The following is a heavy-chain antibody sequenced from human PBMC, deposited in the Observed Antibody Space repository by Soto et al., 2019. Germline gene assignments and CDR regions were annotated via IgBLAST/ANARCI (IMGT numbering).Heavy chain of an antibody. V-gene: IGHV4-59*01. CDR1: GGSISSYY. D-gene: IGHD3-9*01. CDR3: AREGLYYDILTGYQPYYYGMDV. Sequence: SETLSLTCTFSGGSISSYYWIWIRQPPGKGLEWIGYIYYSGSTNYNPSLKSRVTISVDTSKNQFSLKLSSVTAADTAAYYCAREGLYYDILTGYQPYYYGMDVWGQGTTVTVSS. CDR2: IYYSGST. J-gene: IGHJ6*02.